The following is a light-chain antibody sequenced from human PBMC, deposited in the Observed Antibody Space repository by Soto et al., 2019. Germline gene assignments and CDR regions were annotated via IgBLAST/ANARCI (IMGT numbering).Light chain of an antibody. V-gene: IGLV2-14*01. CDR3: FSYTTSSTLV. CDR2: EGS. J-gene: IGLJ3*02. CDR1: SSDVGGYNY. Sequence: HSVLTQPASVSGSPGQSITISCTGTSSDVGGYNYVSWYQQHPAKDPKLMIYEGSNRPSGVSHRFSGSKSGNTASLTISGLQAEYEAYYYCFSYTTSSTLVFGGGTKLTVL.